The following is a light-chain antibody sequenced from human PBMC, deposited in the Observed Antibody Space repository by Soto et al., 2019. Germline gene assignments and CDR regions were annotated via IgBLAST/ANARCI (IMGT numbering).Light chain of an antibody. CDR2: DVS. CDR1: SSDVGGYDF. V-gene: IGLV2-11*01. Sequence: QSALTQPRSVSGSPGQSVTISCTGTSSDVGGYDFVSWYQQHPGKAPKLMMYDVSSRPSGVPDRFSGSKSGNTGSLTVSGLQAEDEADYYCSSYAGTYYYVAFGGGTKVTVL. CDR3: SSYAGTYYYVA. J-gene: IGLJ2*01.